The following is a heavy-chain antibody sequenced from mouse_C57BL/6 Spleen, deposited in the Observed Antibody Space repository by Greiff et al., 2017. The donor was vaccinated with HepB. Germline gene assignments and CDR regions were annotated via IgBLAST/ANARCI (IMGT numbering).Heavy chain of an antibody. CDR3: ARRYGSSHWYFDV. V-gene: IGHV1-61*01. CDR2: IYPSDSET. D-gene: IGHD1-1*01. Sequence: QVQLQQPGAELVRPGSSVKLSCKASGYTFTSYWMDWVKQRPGQGLEWIGNIYPSDSETHYNQKFKDKATLTVDKSSSTAYMQLSSLTSEDSAVYYCARRYGSSHWYFDVWGTGTTVTVSS. CDR1: GYTFTSYW. J-gene: IGHJ1*03.